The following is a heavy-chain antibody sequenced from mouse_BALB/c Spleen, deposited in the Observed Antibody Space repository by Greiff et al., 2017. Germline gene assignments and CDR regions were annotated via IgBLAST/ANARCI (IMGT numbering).Heavy chain of an antibody. D-gene: IGHD4-1*01. CDR3: ARDRPNWEDCAMDY. Sequence: EVQLQQSGPGLVKPSQSLSLTCSVTGYSFTSCYYWNWIRQFPGNKLEWMGYISYDGSNNYNPSFKNQISITRDTSKNQCFLKLNSVTTEDTATYYGARDRPNWEDCAMDYWGQGTSVTVSS. V-gene: IGHV3-6*02. J-gene: IGHJ4*01. CDR1: GYSFTSCYY. CDR2: ISYDGSN.